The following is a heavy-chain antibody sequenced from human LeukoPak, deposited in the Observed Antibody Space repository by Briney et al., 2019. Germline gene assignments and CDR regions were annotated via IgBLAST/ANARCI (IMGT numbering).Heavy chain of an antibody. CDR2: IYTSGST. Sequence: PSETLSLTCTVSGGSISSYYWSWIRQPPGKGLEWIGYIYTSGSTNYNPSLKSRVTISVDTSKNQFSLKLSSVTAADTAVYYCARQCYYDSSGYCCFDPWGQGTLVTVSS. J-gene: IGHJ5*02. CDR3: ARQCYYDSSGYCCFDP. CDR1: GGSISSYY. V-gene: IGHV4-4*09. D-gene: IGHD3-22*01.